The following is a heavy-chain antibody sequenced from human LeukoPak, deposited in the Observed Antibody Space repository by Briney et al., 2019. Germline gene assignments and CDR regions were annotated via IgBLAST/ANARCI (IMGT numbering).Heavy chain of an antibody. CDR2: IYYSGST. CDR3: ARRDIAARLNWFDP. V-gene: IGHV4-39*01. D-gene: IGHD6-6*01. J-gene: IGHJ5*02. Sequence: SETLSLTCTVSGGSISSSRYYWGWIRRPPGKGLEWIGNIYYSGSTYYNPSLKSRVTISLDTSKNQFSLKLSSVTAADTAVYYCARRDIAARLNWFDPWGQGTLVTVSS. CDR1: GGSISSSRYY.